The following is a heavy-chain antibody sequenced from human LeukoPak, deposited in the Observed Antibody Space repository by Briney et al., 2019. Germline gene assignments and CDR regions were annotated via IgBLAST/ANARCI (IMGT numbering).Heavy chain of an antibody. CDR1: GYDFTSYG. CDR3: ARDFDEYCSSINCQNWFDP. CDR2: ISAYNGNT. J-gene: IGHJ5*02. D-gene: IGHD2-2*01. Sequence: GASVKVSCKASGYDFTSYGISWVRQAPEQGLEWMGWISAYNGNTNYVQKLQGRVTMTTETSTSTAYMELRSLRSDDTAVYYCARDFDEYCSSINCQNWFDPWGQGTLVTVSS. V-gene: IGHV1-18*01.